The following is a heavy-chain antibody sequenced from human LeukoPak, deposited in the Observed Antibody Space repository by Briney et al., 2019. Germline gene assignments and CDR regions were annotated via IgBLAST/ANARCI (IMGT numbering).Heavy chain of an antibody. J-gene: IGHJ4*02. Sequence: ASVKVSCKASGYTFTSYDINWVRQATGQGLEWMGWMNPNSGNTGYAQKFQGRVTMTRNTSISTAYMELSSLRSEDTAVYYCATPGPYDYDYDYWGQGTLVTVSS. V-gene: IGHV1-8*01. CDR1: GYTFTSYD. CDR2: MNPNSGNT. D-gene: IGHD5-12*01. CDR3: ATPGPYDYDYDY.